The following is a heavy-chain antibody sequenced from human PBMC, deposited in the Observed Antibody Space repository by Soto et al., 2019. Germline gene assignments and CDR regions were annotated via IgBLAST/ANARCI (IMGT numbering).Heavy chain of an antibody. CDR3: ARCITIFGVYDY. V-gene: IGHV1-69*06. J-gene: IGHJ4*02. CDR2: INPNIGTT. D-gene: IGHD3-3*01. Sequence: SVKVSCKASGGTFSTYAFNWVRQAPGQGLEWMGGINPNIGTTNYAQKFQGRITMTGDTSTSTAYMELSRLRSEDTAVYYCARCITIFGVYDYWGQGTLVTVSS. CDR1: GGTFSTYA.